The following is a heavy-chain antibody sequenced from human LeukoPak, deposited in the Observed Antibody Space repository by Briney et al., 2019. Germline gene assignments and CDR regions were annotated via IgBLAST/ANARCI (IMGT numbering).Heavy chain of an antibody. J-gene: IGHJ6*03. V-gene: IGHV3-30*04. Sequence: GGSLRLSCAASGFTFSNYAMHWVRQAPGKGLEWVAVISYDGSNKYYTDSVKGRFTTSRDNAKNSLYLQMNSLRAEDTAVYYCARESSGYYTYYYYYYMDVWGKGTTVTVSS. CDR3: ARESSGYYTYYYYYYMDV. CDR1: GFTFSNYA. D-gene: IGHD3-22*01. CDR2: ISYDGSNK.